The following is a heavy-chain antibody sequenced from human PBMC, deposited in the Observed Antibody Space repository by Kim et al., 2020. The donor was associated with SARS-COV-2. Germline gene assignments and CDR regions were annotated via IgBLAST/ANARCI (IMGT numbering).Heavy chain of an antibody. D-gene: IGHD6-13*01. V-gene: IGHV3-21*01. CDR1: GFTFSSYS. CDR2: ISSSSSYI. CDR3: ARDRSQREQQLVINWFDP. J-gene: IGHJ5*02. Sequence: GGSLRLSCAASGFTFSSYSMNWVRQAPGKGLEWVSSISSSSSYIYYADSVKGRFTISRDNAKNSLYLQMNSLRAEDTAVYYCARDRSQREQQLVINWFDPWGQGTLVTVSS.